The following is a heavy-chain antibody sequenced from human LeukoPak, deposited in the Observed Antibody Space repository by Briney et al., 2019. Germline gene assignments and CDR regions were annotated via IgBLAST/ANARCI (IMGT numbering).Heavy chain of an antibody. J-gene: IGHJ5*02. CDR1: GYTFTGYY. V-gene: IGHV1-2*02. Sequence: GASVKVSCKASGYTFTGYYMHWVRQAPGQGLEWMGWINPNRGGTNYAQKFQGRVTMTRDTSISTAYMELSRLRSDDTAVYYCARDHPTYYDFWSGYYTGTNWFDPWGQGTLVTVSS. CDR2: INPNRGGT. D-gene: IGHD3-3*01. CDR3: ARDHPTYYDFWSGYYTGTNWFDP.